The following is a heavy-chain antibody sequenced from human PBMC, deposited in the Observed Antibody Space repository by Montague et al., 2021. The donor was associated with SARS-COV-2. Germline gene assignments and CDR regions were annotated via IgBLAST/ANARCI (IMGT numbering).Heavy chain of an antibody. CDR2: IYITGAT. V-gene: IGHV4-61*02. CDR1: GDSISSGRYH. Sequence: TLSLTCTVSGDSISSGRYHWSWVRQPAGKGLEFIWRIYITGATNYNPSLKSRVPISVDTSKNQFSLKLTSVTAADTAVYHCAREQVMWWFDPWGQGTLVTVSS. CDR3: AREQVMWWFDP. D-gene: IGHD2-21*01. J-gene: IGHJ5*02.